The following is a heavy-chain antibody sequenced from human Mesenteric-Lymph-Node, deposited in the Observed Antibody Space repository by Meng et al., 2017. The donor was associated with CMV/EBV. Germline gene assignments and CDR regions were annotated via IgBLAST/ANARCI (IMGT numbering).Heavy chain of an antibody. J-gene: IGHJ6*02. CDR1: GDSISSRSYY. D-gene: IGHD1-26*01. CDR2: VHYSGST. Sequence: GSLRLSCTVSGDSISSRSYYWGWIRQPPGKGLEWIGGVHYSGSTNYNPSLESRVTISVDTSKNQFSLRLSSVTAADTAVYYCARDPHPIVGAAYGMDVWGQGTTVTVSS. CDR3: ARDPHPIVGAAYGMDV. V-gene: IGHV4-39*07.